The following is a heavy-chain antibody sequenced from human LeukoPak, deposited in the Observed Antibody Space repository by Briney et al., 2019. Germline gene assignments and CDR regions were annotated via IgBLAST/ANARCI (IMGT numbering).Heavy chain of an antibody. V-gene: IGHV3-23*01. J-gene: IGHJ4*02. Sequence: PGGSLRLSCAASGFTFSSYAMSWVRQAPGKGLEWVSAISGSGGSTYYADSVKGRFTISRDNSKNTLYLQMNSLRAEDTAVYYCAKGTLRFLEWLSDFDYWGQGTLVTVSS. CDR1: GFTFSSYA. CDR2: ISGSGGST. D-gene: IGHD3-3*01. CDR3: AKGTLRFLEWLSDFDY.